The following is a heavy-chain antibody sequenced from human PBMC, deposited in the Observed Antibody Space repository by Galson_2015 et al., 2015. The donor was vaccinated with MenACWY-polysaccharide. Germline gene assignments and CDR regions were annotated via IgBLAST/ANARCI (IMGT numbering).Heavy chain of an antibody. Sequence: SLRLSCAASGFTFSSYSMNWVRQPPGKGLEWVSSITSTSSYIYYADSVKGRFTISRDNAKNSLYLQMNSLRAEDTAVYYCASAGCAGTSCYPSDYWGQGTLVTVSS. D-gene: IGHD2-2*01. CDR1: GFTFSSYS. J-gene: IGHJ4*02. V-gene: IGHV3-21*01. CDR3: ASAGCAGTSCYPSDY. CDR2: ITSTSSYI.